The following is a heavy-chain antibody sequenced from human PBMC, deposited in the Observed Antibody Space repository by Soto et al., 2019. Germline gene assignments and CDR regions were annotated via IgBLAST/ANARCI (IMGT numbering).Heavy chain of an antibody. D-gene: IGHD6-13*01. CDR2: ISYDGSNK. J-gene: IGHJ6*02. Sequence: GGSLRLSCAASGFTFSSYAMHWVRQAPGKGLEWVAVISYDGSNKYYADSVKGRFTISRDNSKNTLYLQMNSLRAEDTAVYYCAGNDRYSSSWYYYYYGMDVWGQGTTVTVSS. V-gene: IGHV3-30-3*01. CDR1: GFTFSSYA. CDR3: AGNDRYSSSWYYYYYGMDV.